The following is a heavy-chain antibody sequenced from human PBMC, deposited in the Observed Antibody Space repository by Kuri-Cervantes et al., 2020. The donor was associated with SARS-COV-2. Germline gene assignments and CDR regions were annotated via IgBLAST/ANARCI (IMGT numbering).Heavy chain of an antibody. CDR2: ISAYNGNT. V-gene: IGHV1-18*04. J-gene: IGHJ6*03. CDR1: GYTFTSYY. CDR3: ARFHNSGKSQDFNDFWSGYHTYYYYYYMDV. Sequence: GESLKISCKASGYTFTSYYMHWVRQAPGQGLEWMGWISAYNGNTNYAQKLQGRVTMTTDTYTSTAYMELRSLRYDDTAVYYCARFHNSGKSQDFNDFWSGYHTYYYYYYMDVWGKGTTVTVSS. D-gene: IGHD3-3*01.